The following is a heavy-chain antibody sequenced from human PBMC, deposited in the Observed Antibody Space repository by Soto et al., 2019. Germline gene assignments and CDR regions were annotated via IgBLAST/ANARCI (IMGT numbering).Heavy chain of an antibody. Sequence: HPGGSLRLSCAASGFTVSSNYMSWVRQAPGKGLEWVSVIYSGGSTYYADSVKGRFTISRDNSKNTLYLQMNSLRAEDTAVYYCASLSVYEALGAFDIWGQGTMVTVSS. CDR1: GFTVSSNY. CDR2: IYSGGST. V-gene: IGHV3-66*01. CDR3: ASLSVYEALGAFDI. D-gene: IGHD3-3*01. J-gene: IGHJ3*02.